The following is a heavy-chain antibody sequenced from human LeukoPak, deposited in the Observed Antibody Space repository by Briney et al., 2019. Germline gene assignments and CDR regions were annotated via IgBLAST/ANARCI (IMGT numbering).Heavy chain of an antibody. CDR2: IYDSGST. J-gene: IGHJ3*02. V-gene: IGHV4-38-2*02. CDR1: GYSISSGYY. CDR3: AKQYYYDSSGSAFDI. Sequence: PSETLSLTCTVSGYSISSGYYWGWIRQPPGKGLGWIGSIYDSGSTYYNPSLKSRVTISVDTCKNQFSLKLSSVTAADTAVYYCAKQYYYDSSGSAFDIWGQGTMVTVSS. D-gene: IGHD3-22*01.